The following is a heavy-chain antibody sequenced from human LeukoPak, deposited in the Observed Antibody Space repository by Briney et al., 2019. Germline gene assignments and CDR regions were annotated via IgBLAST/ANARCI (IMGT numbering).Heavy chain of an antibody. V-gene: IGHV3-23*01. CDR3: ARLPYSGRAGYYGMDV. J-gene: IGHJ6*02. Sequence: GGSLRLSCAASGFTFSSYAMSWVRQAPGKGLEWVSAISGSGGSTYYADSVKGRFTISRDNSKNTLYLQMNSLRAEDTAVYYCARLPYSGRAGYYGMDVWGQGTTVTVSS. CDR2: ISGSGGST. CDR1: GFTFSSYA. D-gene: IGHD2-21*01.